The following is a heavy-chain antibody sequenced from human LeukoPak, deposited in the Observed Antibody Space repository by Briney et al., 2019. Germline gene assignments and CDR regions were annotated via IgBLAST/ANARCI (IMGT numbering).Heavy chain of an antibody. V-gene: IGHV3-53*01. D-gene: IGHD3-3*01. J-gene: IGHJ4*02. Sequence: GGSLRLSCAASGFTVSSNYMSWVRQAPGKGLEWVSVIYSGGSTYYADSVKGRFTISRDNSKNTLYLQMNSLRAEDTAVYYCARERKSGRRIFDHWGQGTLVTVSS. CDR1: GFTVSSNY. CDR3: ARERKSGRRIFDH. CDR2: IYSGGST.